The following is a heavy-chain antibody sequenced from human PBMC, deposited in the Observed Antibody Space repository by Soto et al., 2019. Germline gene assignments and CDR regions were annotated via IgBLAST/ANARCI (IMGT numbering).Heavy chain of an antibody. CDR1: GYTFTNYG. J-gene: IGHJ4*02. D-gene: IGHD5-12*01. CDR2: ISGYNGNT. CDR3: ATDSGYDLDGRPLDY. V-gene: IGHV1-18*01. Sequence: QVQLVQSGAEVKKPGASVKVSCKASGYTFTNYGISWVRQAPGQGLEWIAWISGYNGNTNYAQKVQDRLTMTIDTSTSTAYMEVRSLRSDDTAVYYCATDSGYDLDGRPLDYWGQGTLVTVAS.